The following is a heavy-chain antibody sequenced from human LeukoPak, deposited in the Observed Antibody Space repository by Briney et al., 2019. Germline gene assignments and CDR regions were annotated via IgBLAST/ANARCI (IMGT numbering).Heavy chain of an antibody. CDR2: ISYDGSNK. Sequence: AGGSLRLSCAASGFTFSSYATHWVRQAPGKGLEWVAVISYDGSNKYYADSVKGRFTISRDNSKNTLYLQMNSLRAEDTAVYYCARDLGDGYNPDAYYFDYWGQGTLVTVSS. D-gene: IGHD5-24*01. J-gene: IGHJ4*02. V-gene: IGHV3-30-3*01. CDR3: ARDLGDGYNPDAYYFDY. CDR1: GFTFSSYA.